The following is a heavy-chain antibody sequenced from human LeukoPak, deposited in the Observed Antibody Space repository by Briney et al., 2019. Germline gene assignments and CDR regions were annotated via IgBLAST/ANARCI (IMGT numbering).Heavy chain of an antibody. CDR2: TYYRSKWYN. V-gene: IGHV6-1*01. D-gene: IGHD6-13*01. J-gene: IGHJ4*02. CDR1: GDSVSSNSAA. Sequence: SQTLSLTCAISGDSVSSNSAAWNWIRQSPSRGLEWLGRTYYRSKWYNDYAVSVKSRITINPDTSKNQFSLQLSSVTAADTAVYYCARDGGYSSSWYRDYFDYWGQGTLVTVSS. CDR3: ARDGGYSSSWYRDYFDY.